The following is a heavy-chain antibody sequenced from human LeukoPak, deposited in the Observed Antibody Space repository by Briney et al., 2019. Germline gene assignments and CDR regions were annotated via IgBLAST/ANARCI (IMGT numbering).Heavy chain of an antibody. V-gene: IGHV1-69*05. CDR2: IIPTFGTA. D-gene: IGHD3-10*01. Sequence: SVKVSCKASGGTFSSYAISWVRQAPGQGLEWMGGIIPTFGTANYAQKFQGRVTMTRDTSTSTVYMELSSLRSEDTAVYYCARVLNYGPGDYWGQGTLVTVSS. J-gene: IGHJ4*02. CDR3: ARVLNYGPGDY. CDR1: GGTFSSYA.